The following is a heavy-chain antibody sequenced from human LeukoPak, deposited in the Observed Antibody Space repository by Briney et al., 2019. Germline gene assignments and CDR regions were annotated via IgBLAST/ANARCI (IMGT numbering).Heavy chain of an antibody. CDR3: ARVGYGDYVKDY. V-gene: IGHV3-21*01. CDR1: GFTFSSYA. J-gene: IGHJ4*02. CDR2: ISSSSSYI. Sequence: GGSLRLSCAASGFTFSSYAMSWVRQAPGKGLEWVSSISSSSSYIYYADSVKGRFTISRDNAKNSLYLQMNSLRAEDTAVYYCARVGYGDYVKDYWGQGTLVTVSS. D-gene: IGHD4-17*01.